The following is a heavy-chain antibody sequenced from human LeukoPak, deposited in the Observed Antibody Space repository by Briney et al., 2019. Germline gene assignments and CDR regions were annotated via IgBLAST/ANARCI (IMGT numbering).Heavy chain of an antibody. CDR3: ARGTGVGGYSYGLHFDY. CDR2: INHSGST. D-gene: IGHD5-18*01. CDR1: GGSFSGYY. Sequence: SETLSLTCAVYGGSFSGYYWSWIRQPPGKGLEWIGEINHSGSTNYNPSLKSRVTISVDTSKNQFSLKLSSVTAADTAVYYCARGTGVGGYSYGLHFDYWGQGTLVTVSS. J-gene: IGHJ4*02. V-gene: IGHV4-34*01.